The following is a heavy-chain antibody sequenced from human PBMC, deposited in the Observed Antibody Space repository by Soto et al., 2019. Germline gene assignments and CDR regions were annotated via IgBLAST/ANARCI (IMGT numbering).Heavy chain of an antibody. D-gene: IGHD6-19*01. V-gene: IGHV4-39*01. Sequence: SETLSLTCTVSGGSISSSSYYWGWIRQPPGKGLEWIGSIYYSGSTYYNPSLKSRVTISVDTSKNQFSLKLSSVTAADTAVYYCARHGIAVAWIDYWGQGTLVTVSS. CDR1: GGSISSSSYY. CDR2: IYYSGST. CDR3: ARHGIAVAWIDY. J-gene: IGHJ4*02.